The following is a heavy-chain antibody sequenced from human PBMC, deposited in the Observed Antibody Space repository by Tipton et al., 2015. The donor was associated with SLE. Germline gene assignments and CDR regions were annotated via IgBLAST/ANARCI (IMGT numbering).Heavy chain of an antibody. D-gene: IGHD2-8*02. J-gene: IGHJ4*02. CDR2: VSYSGST. CDR3: ARDVGGYNTGWFPYYFDY. V-gene: IGHV4-31*03. Sequence: TLSLTCTISGGSISSRGNQWSWIRQYPGKGLEWIGCVSYSGSTNYSPSLQSRVTISIDTSKNQFSLRLNSVTAADTAVYYCARDVGGYNTGWFPYYFDYWGQGTLVTVSS. CDR1: GGSISSRGNQ.